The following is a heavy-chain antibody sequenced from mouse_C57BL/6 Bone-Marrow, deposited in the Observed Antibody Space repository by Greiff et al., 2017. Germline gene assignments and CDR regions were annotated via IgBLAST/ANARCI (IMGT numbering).Heavy chain of an antibody. Sequence: QVQLQQSGAELVRPGTSVKMSCKASGYTFTNYWIGWVKQRPGHGLEWIGAIYPGGGYTNYNETFKGKATLTADKSSSTAYMQVSRLTAKDSARYYCAGGVYYGSRHWYFDVWGTGTTVTVSS. D-gene: IGHD1-1*01. V-gene: IGHV1-63*01. CDR3: AGGVYYGSRHWYFDV. J-gene: IGHJ1*03. CDR2: IYPGGGYT. CDR1: GYTFTNYW.